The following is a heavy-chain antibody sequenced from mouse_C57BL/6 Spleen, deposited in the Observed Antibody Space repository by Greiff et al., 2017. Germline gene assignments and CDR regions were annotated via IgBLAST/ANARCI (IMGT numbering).Heavy chain of an antibody. CDR1: GFTFSSYT. CDR2: ISGGGGNT. D-gene: IGHD3-2*02. J-gene: IGHJ4*01. Sequence: EVQRVESGGGLVKPGGSLKLSCAASGFTFSSYTMSWVRQTPEKRLEWVATISGGGGNTYYPDSVKGRFTISRDNAKNTLYLQMSSLRSEDTALYYCARGDSSGPVDYWGQGTSVTVSS. V-gene: IGHV5-9*01. CDR3: ARGDSSGPVDY.